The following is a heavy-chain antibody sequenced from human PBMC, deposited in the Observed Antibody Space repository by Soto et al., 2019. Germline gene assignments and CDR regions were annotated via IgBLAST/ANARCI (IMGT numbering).Heavy chain of an antibody. D-gene: IGHD6-13*01. Sequence: GGSLRLSCAASGFTFSSYGMHWVRQAPGKGLEWVAVIWYDGSNKYYADPVKGRFTISRDNSKNTLYLQMNSLRAEDTAVYYCARVGGSSRGYYYYGMDVWGQGTKVTVSS. V-gene: IGHV3-33*01. CDR1: GFTFSSYG. J-gene: IGHJ6*02. CDR3: ARVGGSSRGYYYYGMDV. CDR2: IWYDGSNK.